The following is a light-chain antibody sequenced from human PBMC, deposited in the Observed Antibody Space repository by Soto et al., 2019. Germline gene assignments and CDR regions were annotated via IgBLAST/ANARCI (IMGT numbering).Light chain of an antibody. J-gene: IGKJ2*01. CDR1: QNILYSSNNKNY. CDR2: WAS. V-gene: IGKV4-1*01. Sequence: DIVLTQSPDSLAVSLGERATINCKSSQNILYSSNNKNYLAWYQQKPGQPPKLLIYWASNRESGVPDRFCGSGSGTDFTLTISSLQAEDVAVYYCQQYYSTPHTFGQGTKVEIK. CDR3: QQYYSTPHT.